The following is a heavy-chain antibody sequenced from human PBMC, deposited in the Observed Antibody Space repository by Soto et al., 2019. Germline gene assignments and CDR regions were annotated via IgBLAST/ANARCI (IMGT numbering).Heavy chain of an antibody. CDR2: INPNGGGT. CDR3: ARFSLGVEYCGGDCSSVSRYGMDV. D-gene: IGHD2-21*02. CDR1: GYTFTDYY. Sequence: ASLKVSCKASGYTFTDYYMHWVRQAPGKGLEWMGWINPNGGGTNYAQKFQGWVTMTRDTSISTAYMELSRLRSDDTAVYYCARFSLGVEYCGGDCSSVSRYGMDVWGQGTTVTVSS. V-gene: IGHV1-2*04. J-gene: IGHJ6*02.